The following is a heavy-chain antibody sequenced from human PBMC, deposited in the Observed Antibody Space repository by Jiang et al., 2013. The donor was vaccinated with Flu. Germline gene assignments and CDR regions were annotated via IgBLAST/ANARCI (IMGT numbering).Heavy chain of an antibody. D-gene: IGHD1-26*01. V-gene: IGHV1-8*01. J-gene: IGHJ4*02. Sequence: QGLEWMGWMNPNSGNTGHAQKFQGRVTMTRNTSISTAYMELSSLRSEDTAVYYCARGLGATESNYWGQGTLVTVSS. CDR2: MNPNSGNT. CDR3: ARGLGATESNY.